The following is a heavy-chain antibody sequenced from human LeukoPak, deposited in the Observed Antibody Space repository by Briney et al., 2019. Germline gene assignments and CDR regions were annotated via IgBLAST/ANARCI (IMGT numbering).Heavy chain of an antibody. CDR1: GFTFSSYE. D-gene: IGHD4-17*01. Sequence: GGSLRLSCAASGFTFSSYEMNWVRQAPGKGLEWVSSISSSSSYIYYADSVKGRFTISRDNAKNSLYLQMNSLRAEDTAVYYCAKDPPGYGDGMYYFDYWGQGTLVTVSS. CDR3: AKDPPGYGDGMYYFDY. J-gene: IGHJ4*02. CDR2: ISSSSSYI. V-gene: IGHV3-21*04.